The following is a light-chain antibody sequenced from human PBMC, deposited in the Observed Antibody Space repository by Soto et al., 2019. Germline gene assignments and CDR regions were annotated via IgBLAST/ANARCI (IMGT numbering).Light chain of an antibody. CDR3: QQYNKWPQT. J-gene: IGKJ1*01. V-gene: IGKV3-15*01. CDR2: TAS. Sequence: EIVLTQSPGTLSLSPGERVTLSCRASQSVGSNLAWYQQKPGQAPRLLIYTASTRATGIPAKFSASGSGTEFTLTISSLQSEDFAVYYCQQYNKWPQTFGQGTKVDIK. CDR1: QSVGSN.